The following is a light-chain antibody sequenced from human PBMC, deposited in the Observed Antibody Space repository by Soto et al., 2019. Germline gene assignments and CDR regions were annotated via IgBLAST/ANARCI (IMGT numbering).Light chain of an antibody. CDR2: ATS. CDR1: QSIASY. J-gene: IGKJ1*01. V-gene: IGKV1-39*01. Sequence: DIQMTQSPSSLSASVGDRVTITCRASQSIASYLNWYQQKPGKAPRLLIFATSSLQSGVPSRFSGSGSGTHFPLSISSLQPEDCATYYCQQTRTVPPEWTFGQGTKVDIK. CDR3: QQTRTVPPEWT.